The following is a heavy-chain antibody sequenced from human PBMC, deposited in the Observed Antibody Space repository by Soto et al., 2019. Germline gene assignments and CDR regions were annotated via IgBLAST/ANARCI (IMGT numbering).Heavy chain of an antibody. CDR1: GFSVSSNY. CDR2: IYSDGTT. V-gene: IGHV3-66*01. D-gene: IGHD3-9*01. J-gene: IGHJ4*02. Sequence: EVQLVESGGGWVQPGGSLRLSCAASGFSVSSNYMTWVRQAPGKGLEWVSVIYSDGTTYYTESVKGYFTISRDNSKNAVYLQMNDLRAEDTAVYYFARYRSDILTGPIDYWGQGTLVTVSS. CDR3: ARYRSDILTGPIDY.